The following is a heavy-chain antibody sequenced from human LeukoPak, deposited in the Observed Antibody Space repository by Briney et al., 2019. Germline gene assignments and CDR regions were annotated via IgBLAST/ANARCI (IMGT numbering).Heavy chain of an antibody. V-gene: IGHV3-23*01. J-gene: IGHJ6*03. CDR3: ARDTATTQVYYYYMDV. CDR1: GFTFSNYG. D-gene: IGHD5-18*01. Sequence: GGSLRLSCAASGFTFSNYGMTWVRQAPGKGLEWVSTISGSGGSTYYADSVKGRFTISRDNAKNSLYLQMNSLRAEDTAVYYCARDTATTQVYYYYMDVWGKGTTVTVSS. CDR2: ISGSGGST.